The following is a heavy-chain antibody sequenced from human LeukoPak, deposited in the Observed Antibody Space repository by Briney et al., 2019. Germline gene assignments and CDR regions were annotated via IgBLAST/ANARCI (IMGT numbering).Heavy chain of an antibody. CDR3: AKDRTVGASYWYFDL. CDR1: GVTLSSYA. J-gene: IGHJ2*01. CDR2: ISSSGSGGNT. V-gene: IGHV3-23*01. Sequence: GGSLRLSCAASGVTLSSYAMSWARQAPGKGLEWVSGISSSGSGGNTYYADSVKGRFTISRDSSRSTLFLHMNTLRAEDTAIYYCAKDRTVGASYWYFDLWGRGTLVTVSS. D-gene: IGHD1-26*01.